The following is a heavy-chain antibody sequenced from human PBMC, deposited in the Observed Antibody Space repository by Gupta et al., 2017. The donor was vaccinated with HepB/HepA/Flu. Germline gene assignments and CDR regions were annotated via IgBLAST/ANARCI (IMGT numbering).Heavy chain of an antibody. CDR1: GFSCSCCE. D-gene: IGHD1-26*01. CDR2: ITKSGSEI. J-gene: IGHJ3*02. V-gene: IGHV3-48*03. CDR3: ASRVGATYHAFDI. Sequence: EAQLVESGGGWVQPGGSLRLSCAASGFSCSCCEMNWVRQAPGKGLEWLSYITKSGSEIQYADSVKGRFTISRDNAKNSLSLQMNSLRAEDTAVYYCASRVGATYHAFDIWGQGTTVTVSS.